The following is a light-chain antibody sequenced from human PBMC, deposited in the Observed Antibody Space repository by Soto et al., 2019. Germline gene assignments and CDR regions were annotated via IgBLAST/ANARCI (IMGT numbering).Light chain of an antibody. V-gene: IGLV1-44*01. CDR3: AAWDDSLNGYYV. CDR2: SNN. CDR1: SSKIGSNT. J-gene: IGLJ1*01. Sequence: QSLLTQPPSASGTPRQRGTISCSGSSSKIGSNTVNWYQQLPGTAPKLLIYSNNQRPSGVPDRFSGSKSGTSASLAISGLQSEDEADYYCAAWDDSLNGYYVFGTGTKVTVL.